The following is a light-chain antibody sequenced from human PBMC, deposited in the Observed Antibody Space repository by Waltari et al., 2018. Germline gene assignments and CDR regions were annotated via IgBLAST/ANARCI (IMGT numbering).Light chain of an antibody. CDR3: QAWDSGTVV. Sequence: WYQQKPVQSPVLVIYQDDKRPSGIPKRFSGSNSGNTATLTISGTQAMDEADFYCQAWDSGTVVFGGGTKLTVL. CDR2: QDD. J-gene: IGLJ2*01. V-gene: IGLV3-1*01.